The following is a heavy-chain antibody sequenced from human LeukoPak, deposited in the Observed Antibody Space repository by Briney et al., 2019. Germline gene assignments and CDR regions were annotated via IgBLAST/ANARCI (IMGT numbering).Heavy chain of an antibody. D-gene: IGHD6-13*01. CDR3: ARDKSWVFDY. CDR2: INPNSGGT. J-gene: IGHJ4*02. V-gene: IGHV1-2*02. Sequence: ASVTVSCKASGYTFNAYYMHWVRQAPGQGLEWMGWINPNSGGTNYAQKFQGRVTMTRDTSISTAYMELSRLRSDDTAVYYCARDKSWVFDYWGQGTLVTVSA. CDR1: GYTFNAYY.